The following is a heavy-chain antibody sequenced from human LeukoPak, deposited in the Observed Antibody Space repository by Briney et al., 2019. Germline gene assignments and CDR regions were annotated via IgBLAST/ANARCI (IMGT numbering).Heavy chain of an antibody. CDR1: GGSVSSYY. CDR3: ARKLYSDY. CDR2: IYASGTT. Sequence: SETLSLTCIISGGSVSSYYWSWVRQPAGKGLEWIGRIYASGTTNYNPSLKSRVTMSLDTSKNEFSLKLDSVTAADTAVYYCARKLYSDYWGQGTLVTVSS. D-gene: IGHD3-10*01. V-gene: IGHV4-4*07. J-gene: IGHJ4*02.